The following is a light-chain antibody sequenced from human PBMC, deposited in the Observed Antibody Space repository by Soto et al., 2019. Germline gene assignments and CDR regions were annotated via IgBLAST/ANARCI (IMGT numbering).Light chain of an antibody. V-gene: IGKV3-15*01. J-gene: IGKJ5*01. CDR2: GVS. CDR3: HQYANWFPFT. Sequence: EIELTQSPVTLSVSTGERATLSCRASHSAGNTLGWYQQRPGQAPRLLIIGVSTRPTGVTAKFSGSGSGTEFSLTIDNLQSEDSAIYFCHQYANWFPFTFGRGTRLEI. CDR1: HSAGNT.